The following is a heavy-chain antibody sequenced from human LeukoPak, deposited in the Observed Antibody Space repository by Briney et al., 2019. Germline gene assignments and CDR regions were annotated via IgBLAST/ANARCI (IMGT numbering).Heavy chain of an antibody. Sequence: SETLSLTCTVSGGSISSGGYYWSWIRQHPGKGLEWIGYIYYSGSTYYNPSLKSRVTISVDTSKNQFSLKLSSVTAADTAVYYCASTIYDSSGSYYFDYWGQGTLVTVSS. D-gene: IGHD3-22*01. V-gene: IGHV4-31*03. CDR3: ASTIYDSSGSYYFDY. CDR2: IYYSGST. J-gene: IGHJ4*02. CDR1: GGSISSGGYY.